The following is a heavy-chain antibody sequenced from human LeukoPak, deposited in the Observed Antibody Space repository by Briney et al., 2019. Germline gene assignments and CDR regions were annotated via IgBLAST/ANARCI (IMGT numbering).Heavy chain of an antibody. V-gene: IGHV3-48*01. CDR2: ISSSSSTI. Sequence: GGSLRLSCAASGFTFNSYSMNWVRQAPGKGLEWVSYISSSSSTIYYADSVKGRFTISRDNARNSLYLQMNSLRAEDTAVYYCARDDHYYYYYMDVWGKGTTVTVSS. CDR3: ARDDHYYYYYMDV. J-gene: IGHJ6*03. CDR1: GFTFNSYS.